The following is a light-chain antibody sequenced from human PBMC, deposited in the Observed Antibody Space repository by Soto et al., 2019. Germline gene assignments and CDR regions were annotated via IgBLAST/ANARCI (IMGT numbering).Light chain of an antibody. Sequence: EIVLTQSPGTLSLSPGESATLSCRASQSVRSSYVAWYQQKPGQAPRLLIYGASSRATGIPDRFSGSGSGTDFTLTISRLEPEDFAVYYCQQYGSAPLTFGGGPKVEIK. V-gene: IGKV3-20*01. CDR2: GAS. J-gene: IGKJ4*01. CDR1: QSVRSSY. CDR3: QQYGSAPLT.